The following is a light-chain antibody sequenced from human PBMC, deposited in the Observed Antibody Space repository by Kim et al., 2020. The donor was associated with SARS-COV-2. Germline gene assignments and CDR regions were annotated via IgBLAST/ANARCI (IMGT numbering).Light chain of an antibody. CDR3: QTWGTGMV. V-gene: IGLV4-69*01. J-gene: IGLJ2*01. Sequence: QLVLTQSPSASASLGASVKLTCTLSSGHSSYDIAWHQQQPEKGPRYSMKLNSDGSHSKGDGIPDRFAGSSSGAERYLTISSRQSEDGADYYCQTWGTGMVFGGGTQLTVL. CDR2: LNSDGSH. CDR1: SGHSSYD.